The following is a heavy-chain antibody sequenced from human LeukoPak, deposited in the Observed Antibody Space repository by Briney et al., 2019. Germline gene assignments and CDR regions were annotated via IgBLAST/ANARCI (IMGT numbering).Heavy chain of an antibody. CDR1: GYTLTELS. V-gene: IGHV1-69*06. D-gene: IGHD3-10*01. CDR3: ATVGYYGSGSHNRDAFDI. Sequence: KVSCKVSGYTLTELSMHWVRQAPGKGLEWMGGIIPIFGTANYAQKFQGRVTITADKSTSTGYMELSSLRSEDTAVYYCATVGYYGSGSHNRDAFDIWGQGTMVTVSS. J-gene: IGHJ3*02. CDR2: IIPIFGTA.